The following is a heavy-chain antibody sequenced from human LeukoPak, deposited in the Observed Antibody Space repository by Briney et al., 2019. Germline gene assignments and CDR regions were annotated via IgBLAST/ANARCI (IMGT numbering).Heavy chain of an antibody. CDR3: ANGGYYSLDS. D-gene: IGHD2-15*01. CDR1: GFTFRNYG. CDR2: ISYDGSNK. Sequence: PGGSLRLSCAASGFTFRNYGMHWVRQAPGEGLEWVAVISYDGSNKYYADSVKGRFTISRDNSKRTLFLQTDSLRGEDTAVYYCANGGYYSLDSWGQGTLVTVSS. J-gene: IGHJ4*02. V-gene: IGHV3-30*18.